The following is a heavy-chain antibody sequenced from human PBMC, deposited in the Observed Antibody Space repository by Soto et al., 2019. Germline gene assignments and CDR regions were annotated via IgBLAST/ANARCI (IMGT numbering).Heavy chain of an antibody. CDR3: ARGVRNYYALDV. Sequence: EVQLVESGGGLVQPGGSLRLSCAASGFTFSSHWMHWIRQAPGKGLVWVSRIKTDGSTINYGDSVKGRFSISRDNAKTTVYLQMNSLRAEDTAVYYCARGVRNYYALDVWGRGTMVTVSS. J-gene: IGHJ6*02. CDR1: GFTFSSHW. V-gene: IGHV3-74*01. CDR2: IKTDGSTI.